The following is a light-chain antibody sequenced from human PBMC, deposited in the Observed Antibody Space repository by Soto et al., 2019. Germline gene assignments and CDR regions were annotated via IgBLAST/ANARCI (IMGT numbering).Light chain of an antibody. V-gene: IGKV1-33*01. Sequence: DIQMTQPPSSLSASVGDRVTITCQASQDINNYLNWYQQKSGKAPELLIYDASNLETGVPSRFSGSGSGTHFTFTISGLQPEDFATYYCQQYGNLLWRFGQGTKVEI. CDR2: DAS. CDR1: QDINNY. CDR3: QQYGNLLWR. J-gene: IGKJ1*01.